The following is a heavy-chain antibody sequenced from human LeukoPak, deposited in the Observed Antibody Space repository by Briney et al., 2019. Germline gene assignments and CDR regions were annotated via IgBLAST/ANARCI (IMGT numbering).Heavy chain of an antibody. CDR1: GFTFSNAW. V-gene: IGHV3-15*01. CDR2: IKSKTDGGTT. CDR3: TTGYYYGDGAGY. D-gene: IGHD3-22*01. Sequence: PGGSLRLSCAASGFTFSNAWMSWGRQAPGKGLEWVGRIKSKTDGGTTDYAAPVKGRFTISRDDSKNPLYLQMNSLKTEDTAVYYCTTGYYYGDGAGYWGEGTLVTVSS. J-gene: IGHJ4*02.